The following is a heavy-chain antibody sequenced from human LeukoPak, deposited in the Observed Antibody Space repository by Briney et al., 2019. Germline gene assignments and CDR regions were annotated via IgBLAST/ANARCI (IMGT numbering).Heavy chain of an antibody. CDR2: ISYDGSNK. V-gene: IGHV3-30-3*01. Sequence: GGSLRLSCAASGFTFSSYAMNWVRQAPGKGLEWVAVISYDGSNKYYADSVKGRFTISRDNPKNTLYLQMNSLRAEDTAVYYCAKGKGTMVRGVPNYWGQGTLVTVSS. CDR3: AKGKGTMVRGVPNY. CDR1: GFTFSSYA. J-gene: IGHJ4*02. D-gene: IGHD3-10*01.